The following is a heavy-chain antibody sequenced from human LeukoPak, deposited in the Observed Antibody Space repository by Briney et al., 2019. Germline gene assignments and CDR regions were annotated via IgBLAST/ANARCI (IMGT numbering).Heavy chain of an antibody. J-gene: IGHJ4*02. D-gene: IGHD3-10*01. CDR2: ISWNSGSI. CDR3: AKDIRYYGSGSYYIPDY. V-gene: IGHV3-9*01. CDR1: GLTFDDYA. Sequence: PGRSLRLSCAASGLTFDDYAMHWVRQAPGKGLEWVSGISWNSGSIGYADSVKGRFTISRDNAKNSLYLQMNSLRAEDTALYYCAKDIRYYGSGSYYIPDYWGQGTLVTVSS.